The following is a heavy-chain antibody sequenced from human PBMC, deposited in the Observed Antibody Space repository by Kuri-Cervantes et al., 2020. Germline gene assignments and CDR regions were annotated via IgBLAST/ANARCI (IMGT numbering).Heavy chain of an antibody. D-gene: IGHD1-26*01. CDR2: TYTSGST. V-gene: IGHV4-4*07. CDR3: ARGSSGSYYMQYFHH. CDR1: GGSISLYY. J-gene: IGHJ1*01. Sequence: SETLSLTCTVSGGSISLYYWSWIRQPAGKGLEWIGRTYTSGSTNYNPSLKSRVTISVDKSKNQFSLKLSSVTAADTAVYYCARGSSGSYYMQYFHHWGQGTLVTVFS.